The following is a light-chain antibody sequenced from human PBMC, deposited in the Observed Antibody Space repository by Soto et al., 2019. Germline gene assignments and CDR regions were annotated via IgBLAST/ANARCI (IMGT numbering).Light chain of an antibody. CDR1: QSISSW. CDR2: DAS. V-gene: IGKV1-5*01. J-gene: IGKJ1*01. Sequence: DIQMTQSPSTLSASVGDRVTITCRASQSISSWLAWYQQKPGKAPKLLIYDASSLESGVPSRFSGIGSGTEFTLTISSLQPEDFATDYCQQYDTYWTFGQGTKVDIK. CDR3: QQYDTYWT.